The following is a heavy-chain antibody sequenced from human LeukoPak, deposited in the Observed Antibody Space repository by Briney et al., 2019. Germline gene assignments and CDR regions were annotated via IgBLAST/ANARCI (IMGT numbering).Heavy chain of an antibody. V-gene: IGHV1-69*04. J-gene: IGHJ1*01. CDR3: ASGIAAAGTRH. Sequence: SVTVSCQASGSTFSRYAIIWVRQAPGQGLEWMGRIIPILGIANYAQKFQSRVTITADKSTSTAYMELSSLISEDTAVYYCASGIAAAGTRHWGQGTLVTVST. CDR2: IIPILGIA. CDR1: GSTFSRYA. D-gene: IGHD6-13*01.